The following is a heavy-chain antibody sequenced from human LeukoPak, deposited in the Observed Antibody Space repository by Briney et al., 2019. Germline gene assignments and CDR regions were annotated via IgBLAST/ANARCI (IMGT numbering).Heavy chain of an antibody. CDR2: ISYDGSNK. J-gene: IGHJ4*02. D-gene: IGHD5-18*01. Sequence: PGGSLRLSCAASGFTFSNAWLSWVRQAPGKGLEWVAVISYDGSNKYYADSVKGRFTISRDNSKNTLYLQMNSLRAEDTAVYYCAKSRGYSYGPDYWGQGTLVTVSS. CDR3: AKSRGYSYGPDY. V-gene: IGHV3-30*18. CDR1: GFTFSNAW.